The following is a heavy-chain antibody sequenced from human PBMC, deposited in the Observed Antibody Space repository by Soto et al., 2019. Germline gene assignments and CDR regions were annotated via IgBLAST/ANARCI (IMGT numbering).Heavy chain of an antibody. V-gene: IGHV4-59*12. D-gene: IGHD5-18*01. Sequence: SETLSLTCTVSGGSISSYYWSWIRQPPGKGLEWIGFIYHTGTTYYNPSLKSRVTISVDRSKNQFSLKLNSVTAADTAVYYCASNSYGYIFYAHWGQGTLVTVS. CDR2: IYHTGTT. J-gene: IGHJ1*01. CDR1: GGSISSYY. CDR3: ASNSYGYIFYAH.